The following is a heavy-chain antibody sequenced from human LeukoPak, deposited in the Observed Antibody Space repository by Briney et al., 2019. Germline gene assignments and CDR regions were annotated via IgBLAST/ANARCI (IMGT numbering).Heavy chain of an antibody. CDR1: GFTFSGYG. V-gene: IGHV3-30*02. J-gene: IGHJ4*02. Sequence: GGSLRLSCSASGFTFSGYGIHWVRQAPGKGLEWVSFIRYDGSNKYYADSVKGRFTVSRDNSKSTLYLQMNSLRAEDTAVYFCAKAADPEGYYFDYWGQGTPVTVSS. CDR3: AKAADPEGYYFDY. CDR2: IRYDGSNK. D-gene: IGHD7-27*01.